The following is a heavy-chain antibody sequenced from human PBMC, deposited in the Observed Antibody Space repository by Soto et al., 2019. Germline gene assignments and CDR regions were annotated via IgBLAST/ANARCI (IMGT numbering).Heavy chain of an antibody. D-gene: IGHD3-10*01. CDR1: GYSFTSYW. V-gene: IGHV5-10-1*01. CDR3: ARELHGGSYGMDV. Sequence: GESLKISCKGSGYSFTSYWSSWVRQMPGKGLEWIGRIDPSDSYTNYSPSFQGHVTISADKAKNSLYLQMNSLSAGDTAVYYCARELHGGSYGMDVWGQGTTVTVSS. J-gene: IGHJ6*02. CDR2: IDPSDSYT.